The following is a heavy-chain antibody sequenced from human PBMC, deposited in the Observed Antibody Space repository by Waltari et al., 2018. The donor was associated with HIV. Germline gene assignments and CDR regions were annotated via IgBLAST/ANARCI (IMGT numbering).Heavy chain of an antibody. CDR3: ARLGYCSSTSCYYYYYYGMDV. J-gene: IGHJ6*02. V-gene: IGHV1-8*01. Sequence: QVQLVQSGDEVKKPGASVKVSWKASGYTFTSSAINWVRPATGQGLEWMGWMNPNSGNTGYAQKFQGRVTMTRNTSISTAYMELSSLRSEDTAVYYCARLGYCSSTSCYYYYYYGMDVWGQGTTVTVSS. CDR1: GYTFTSSA. CDR2: MNPNSGNT. D-gene: IGHD2-2*01.